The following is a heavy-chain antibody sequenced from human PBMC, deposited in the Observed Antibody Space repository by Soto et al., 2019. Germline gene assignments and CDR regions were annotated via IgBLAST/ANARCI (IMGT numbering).Heavy chain of an antibody. D-gene: IGHD6-6*01. CDR2: ISSSSTTI. CDR3: ARETEY. V-gene: IGHV3-48*02. Sequence: EVQLVESGGGLVQPGGSLRLSCAASGFFFSIYSMNWVRQAPGRGLEWVSYISSSSTTIHYADSVKGRFTISRDNAKSSLYLQMNSLRDEDTAVYYCARETEYWGQGILITVSS. J-gene: IGHJ4*02. CDR1: GFFFSIYS.